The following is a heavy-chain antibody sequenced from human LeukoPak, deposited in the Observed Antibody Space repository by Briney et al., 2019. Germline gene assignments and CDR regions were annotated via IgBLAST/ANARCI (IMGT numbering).Heavy chain of an antibody. Sequence: RGGSLGLSCPASGFTFNLYAMTWVRQAPGKGLEWVSAITGSGGSTYYADSVKGRFTISRDNSKNTLYLQMNSLRAEDTAVYYCARRSCIAVAGAFDYWGQGTLVTISS. D-gene: IGHD6-19*01. J-gene: IGHJ4*02. CDR3: ARRSCIAVAGAFDY. CDR1: GFTFNLYA. V-gene: IGHV3-23*01. CDR2: ITGSGGST.